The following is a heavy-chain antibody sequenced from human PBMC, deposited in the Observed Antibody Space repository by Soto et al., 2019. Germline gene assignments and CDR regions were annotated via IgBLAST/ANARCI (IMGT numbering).Heavy chain of an antibody. D-gene: IGHD3-3*01. CDR1: GGSVSADEW. J-gene: IGHJ5*02. CDR3: AKGPTWRVDP. V-gene: IGHV4-4*02. Sequence: QVQLQESGPGLVKPSETLSLTCAVSGGSVSADEWWSWVRQTPERGLEWIGEIYQSGITNYNPSLKSRVTISLDKSKNQFSLKLSSVTAADMAVYYCAKGPTWRVDPWGQGTLVTVSS. CDR2: IYQSGIT.